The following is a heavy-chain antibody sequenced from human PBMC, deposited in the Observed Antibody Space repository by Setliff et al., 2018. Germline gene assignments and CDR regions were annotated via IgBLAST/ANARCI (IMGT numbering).Heavy chain of an antibody. CDR1: GYTFTSYD. D-gene: IGHD3-3*01. J-gene: IGHJ5*02. CDR2: MNPNSGNT. V-gene: IGHV1-8*01. Sequence: VKVSCKASGYTFTSYDINWVRQATGQGLEWMGWMNPNSGNTGYAQKFQGRVTMTRNTSISTAYMELSSLRSEDTAVYYCALRVRDELTIFDIVKTRRRWFDPWGQGTPVTASS. CDR3: ALRVRDELTIFDIVKTRRRWFDP.